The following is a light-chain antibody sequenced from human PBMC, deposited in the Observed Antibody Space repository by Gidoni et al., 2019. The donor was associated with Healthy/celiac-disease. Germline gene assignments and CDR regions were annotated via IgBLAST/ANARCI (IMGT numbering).Light chain of an antibody. CDR2: GAS. CDR1: QSVSSSY. J-gene: IGKJ1*01. Sequence: ESVWTQSPGTLSWSPGERATRSCRASQSVSSSYLAWYQQKPGQAPRLLIYGASSRATGIPDRFSGSGSGTDFTLTISRLEPEDFAVYYCQQYGSSPRTFGQGTKVEIK. CDR3: QQYGSSPRT. V-gene: IGKV3-20*01.